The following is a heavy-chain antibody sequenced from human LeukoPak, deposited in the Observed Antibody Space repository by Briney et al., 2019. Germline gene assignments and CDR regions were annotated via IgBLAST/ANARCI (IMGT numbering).Heavy chain of an antibody. V-gene: IGHV3-33*06. J-gene: IGHJ2*01. CDR2: IWYDGSNK. CDR3: AKTPGYYDSSGYYLQDWYFDL. Sequence: GGSLRLSCAASGFTFSSYGMHWVRQAPGKGLEWVAVIWYDGSNKYYADSVKGRFTISRDNSKNTLYLQMNSLRAEDTAVYYCAKTPGYYDSSGYYLQDWYFDLWGRGTLVTVSS. CDR1: GFTFSSYG. D-gene: IGHD3-22*01.